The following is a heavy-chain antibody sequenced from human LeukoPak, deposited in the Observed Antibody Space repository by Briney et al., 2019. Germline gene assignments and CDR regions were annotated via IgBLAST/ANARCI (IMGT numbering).Heavy chain of an antibody. V-gene: IGHV1-46*01. CDR2: INSSGGST. CDR1: GYIFTSYN. Sequence: ASVKVSCKASGYIFTSYNMYWVRQAPGQGLEWMEIINSSGGSTNYAQKFQGRVTMARDTSTSTVYMELSSLRSEDTAVYYCARFAVHRRLTVAGQFGLDYWGQGTLVTVSS. D-gene: IGHD6-19*01. CDR3: ARFAVHRRLTVAGQFGLDY. J-gene: IGHJ4*02.